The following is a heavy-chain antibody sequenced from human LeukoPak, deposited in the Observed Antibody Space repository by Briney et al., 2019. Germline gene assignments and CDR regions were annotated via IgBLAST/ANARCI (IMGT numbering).Heavy chain of an antibody. Sequence: GGSLRLSCAASGFTFGSYWMHWVRQAPGKGLVWVSRINSDGSSTTYADSVKGRFTISRDNAKNTLYLQMNSLRAEDTAVYYCARVSSSSWYVDYWGQGTLVTVSS. V-gene: IGHV3-74*01. CDR2: INSDGSST. CDR3: ARVSSSSWYVDY. D-gene: IGHD6-13*01. J-gene: IGHJ4*02. CDR1: GFTFGSYW.